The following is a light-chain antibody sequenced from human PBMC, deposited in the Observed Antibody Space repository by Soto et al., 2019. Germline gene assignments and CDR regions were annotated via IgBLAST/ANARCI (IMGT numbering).Light chain of an antibody. CDR1: QSVSSSY. V-gene: IGKV3-20*01. CDR3: QQYGSSPRT. J-gene: IGKJ4*01. CDR2: GAS. Sequence: EIVLTQSPGTLSLSPGEGATLSCRASQSVSSSYLAWYQQKPGQAPGLLIYGASSRATGIPDRFSGSGAGTDFTLTISRLEPEDFAVYYCQQYGSSPRTFGGGTKVDIK.